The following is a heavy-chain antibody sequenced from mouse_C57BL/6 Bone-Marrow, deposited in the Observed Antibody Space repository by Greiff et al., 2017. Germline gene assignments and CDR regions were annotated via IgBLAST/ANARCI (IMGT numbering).Heavy chain of an antibody. CDR2: IDPEDGET. D-gene: IGHD1-1*01. V-gene: IGHV14-2*01. CDR3: AGDYYGSSYVLAY. CDR1: GFNIKDYY. Sequence: EVHLVESGAELVKPGASVKLSCTASGFNIKDYYMHWVKQRTEQGLEWIGRIDPEDGETKYAPKFQGKATITADTSSSTAYMQLSSLTSEDSAVYYCAGDYYGSSYVLAYWGQGTLVTVSA. J-gene: IGHJ3*01.